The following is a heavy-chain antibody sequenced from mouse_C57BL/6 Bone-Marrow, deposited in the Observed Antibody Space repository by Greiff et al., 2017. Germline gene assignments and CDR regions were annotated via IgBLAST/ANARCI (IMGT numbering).Heavy chain of an antibody. CDR1: GFTFSSYA. J-gene: IGHJ2*01. CDR3: ARDLLWLRRGGFDY. CDR2: ISDGGSYT. Sequence: DVMLVESGGGLVKPGGSLKLSCAASGFTFSSYAMSWVRQTPEKRLEWVATISDGGSYTYYPDNVKGRFTISRDNAKNNLYLQMSHLKSEDTAIYYCARDLLWLRRGGFDYWGQGTTLTVSS. D-gene: IGHD2-2*01. V-gene: IGHV5-4*01.